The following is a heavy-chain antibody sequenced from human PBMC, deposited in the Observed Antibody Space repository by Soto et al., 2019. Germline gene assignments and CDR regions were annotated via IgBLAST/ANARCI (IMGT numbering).Heavy chain of an antibody. CDR3: ARSTYYYDSSGYNDN. J-gene: IGHJ4*02. V-gene: IGHV4-31*03. CDR2: IYYSGST. Sequence: NPSETLSLTCTVSGGSISSGGYYWSWIRQHPGKGLEWIGYIYYSGSTYYNPSLKSRVTISVDTSKNQFSLKLSSVTAADTAVYYCARSTYYYDSSGYNDNWGQGTLVTVSS. D-gene: IGHD3-22*01. CDR1: GGSISSGGYY.